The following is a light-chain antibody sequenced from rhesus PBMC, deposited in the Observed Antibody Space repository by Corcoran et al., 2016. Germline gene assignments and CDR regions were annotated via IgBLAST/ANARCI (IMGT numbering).Light chain of an antibody. CDR3: QQYSSSLIFT. CDR1: QSISSW. V-gene: IGKV1-22*01. Sequence: DIQMTQSPSSLSASVGDTVTITCRASQSISSWLAWYQQKPGKAPKLLIYKASSLQSGVPSRFSGSGSGTDFTLTISSLQSEDFATYYCQQYSSSLIFTFGPGTKLDIK. J-gene: IGKJ3*01. CDR2: KAS.